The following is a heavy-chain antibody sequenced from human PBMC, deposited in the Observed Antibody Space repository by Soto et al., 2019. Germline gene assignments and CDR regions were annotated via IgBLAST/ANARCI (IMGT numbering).Heavy chain of an antibody. J-gene: IGHJ6*02. CDR1: GGTFSSYA. D-gene: IGHD2-2*01. Sequence: QVQLVQSGAEVKKPGSSVKVSCKAYGGTFSSYAISWVRQAPGQGLEWMGGIIPISGTANYAQKFQGRGTITADESTSTVYMELSSLRSEDTAVYYCARSQGSSTSLEIYYYYYYGMDVWGQGTTVTVSS. CDR3: ARSQGSSTSLEIYYYYYYGMDV. V-gene: IGHV1-69*01. CDR2: IIPISGTA.